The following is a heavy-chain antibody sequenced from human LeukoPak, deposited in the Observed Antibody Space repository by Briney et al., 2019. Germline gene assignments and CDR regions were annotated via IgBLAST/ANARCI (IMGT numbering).Heavy chain of an antibody. D-gene: IGHD3-22*01. J-gene: IGHJ3*02. Sequence: GGSLRLSCAASGFTVSSKYMNWVRQAPGKGLEWVSVIHSGGSTYYEDSVKGRFTISRDNSKNTLYLQMNSLRAEDTAVYYCARGHPDYYDSSGYYFGAFDIWGQGTMVTVSS. CDR1: GFTVSSKY. CDR2: IHSGGST. CDR3: ARGHPDYYDSSGYYFGAFDI. V-gene: IGHV3-53*01.